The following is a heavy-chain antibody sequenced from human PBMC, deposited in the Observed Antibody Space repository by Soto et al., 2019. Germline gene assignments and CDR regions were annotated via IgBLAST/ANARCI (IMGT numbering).Heavy chain of an antibody. D-gene: IGHD6-13*01. Sequence: QVQLVQSGAEVKKPGASVKVSCKASGYTFTSYGISWVRQAPGQGLEWMGWISAYNGNTNYAQKLQCRVTMTTDTSTSTAYMELRSLRSDDTAVYYCARAHRYSSSWYRGDDYWGQGPLVTVSS. V-gene: IGHV1-18*01. CDR1: GYTFTSYG. CDR2: ISAYNGNT. CDR3: ARAHRYSSSWYRGDDY. J-gene: IGHJ4*02.